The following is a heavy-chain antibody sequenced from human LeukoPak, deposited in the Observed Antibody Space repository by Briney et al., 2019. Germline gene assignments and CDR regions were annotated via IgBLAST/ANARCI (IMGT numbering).Heavy chain of an antibody. CDR3: ARDEVSAVAFN. D-gene: IGHD6-13*01. Sequence: GESLKISCRTSGYTFTLSWITWVRQMPGKGLEWMGRIDPRTSFTNYDPSFEGHVTMSVDKSINTAFLQWSSLNASDTAIYYCARDEVSAVAFNWGQGTLATVSS. CDR1: GYTFTLSW. V-gene: IGHV5-10-1*01. J-gene: IGHJ4*02. CDR2: IDPRTSFT.